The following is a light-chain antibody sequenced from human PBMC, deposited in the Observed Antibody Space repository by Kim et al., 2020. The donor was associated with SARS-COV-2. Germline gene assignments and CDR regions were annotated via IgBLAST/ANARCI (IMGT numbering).Light chain of an antibody. Sequence: EIVLTQSPGTLSVSPGERGTLSCRASQSVTSSYLAWYQQKPGQAPRLLIYGASSRATGIPDRFSGSGSGTDFTLTINRLEPEDFAVYYCQQYGSSPRTFGQGTKVDI. CDR1: QSVTSSY. J-gene: IGKJ1*01. CDR3: QQYGSSPRT. CDR2: GAS. V-gene: IGKV3-20*01.